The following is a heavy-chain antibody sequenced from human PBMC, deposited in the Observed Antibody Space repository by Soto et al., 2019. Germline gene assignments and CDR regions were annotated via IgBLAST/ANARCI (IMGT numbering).Heavy chain of an antibody. J-gene: IGHJ6*02. Sequence: GASLRLSRAACGFRFRTYLMSCVRQALGKGLEWVANIKQGGNEKFYVDSVKGRFTISRDNDKKSLYLQMYSLRVEDTAVYYCVGALTYEVPYYYYGMDVWGQGTTVTVSS. CDR3: VGALTYEVPYYYYGMDV. CDR2: IKQGGNEK. V-gene: IGHV3-7*01. CDR1: GFRFRTYL. D-gene: IGHD3-16*01.